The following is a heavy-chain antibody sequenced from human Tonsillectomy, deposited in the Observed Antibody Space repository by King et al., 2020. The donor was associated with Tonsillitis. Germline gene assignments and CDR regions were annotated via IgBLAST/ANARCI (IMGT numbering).Heavy chain of an antibody. CDR2: INPNSGGT. V-gene: IGHV1-2*02. J-gene: IGHJ6*02. CDR1: GYTFTGYQ. D-gene: IGHD2-2*02. CDR3: ARVECSSTSCYIGEEYFYFGMDV. Sequence: QLVQSGAEVKKPGASVKVSCKASGYTFTGYQMHWVRQAPGQGLEWMGRINPNSGGTKYAQKFQGRVTMTRDTSISTAYMELSSLRSDDTAVYYCARVECSSTSCYIGEEYFYFGMDVWGQGTTVTVSS.